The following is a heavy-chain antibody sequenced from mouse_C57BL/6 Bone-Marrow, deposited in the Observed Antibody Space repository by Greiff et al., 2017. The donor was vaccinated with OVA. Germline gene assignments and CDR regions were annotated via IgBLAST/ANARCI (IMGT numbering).Heavy chain of an antibody. CDR1: GYSITSDY. Sequence: DVKLQESGPGLAKPSQTLSLTCSVTGYSITSDYWNWIRKFPGNKLEYMGYISYSGSTYYNPSLKSRISITRDTSKNQYYLQLNSVTTEDTATYYCARRGTTVVSYWYFDVWGTGTTVTVSS. CDR2: ISYSGST. CDR3: ARRGTTVVSYWYFDV. J-gene: IGHJ1*03. V-gene: IGHV3-8*01. D-gene: IGHD1-1*01.